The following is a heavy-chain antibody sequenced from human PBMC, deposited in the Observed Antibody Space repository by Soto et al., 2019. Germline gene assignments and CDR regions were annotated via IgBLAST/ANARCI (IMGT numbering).Heavy chain of an antibody. D-gene: IGHD2-2*01. CDR1: GGTFSSYA. J-gene: IGHJ6*02. CDR3: ARDRGYIVVVPAARGGFYYDGMDV. V-gene: IGHV1-69*01. CDR2: IIPIFGTA. Sequence: QVQLVQSGAEVKKPGSSLKVSCKASGGTFSSYAISWVRQAPGQGLEWMGGIIPIFGTANYAQKFQGRVTITAADSTNTAYMELSILRSEDTAVYYCARDRGYIVVVPAARGGFYYDGMDVWGQGTTVTVSS.